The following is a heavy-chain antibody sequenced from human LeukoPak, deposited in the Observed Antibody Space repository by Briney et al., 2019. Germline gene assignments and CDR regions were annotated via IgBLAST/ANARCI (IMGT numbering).Heavy chain of an antibody. V-gene: IGHV1-69*13. D-gene: IGHD1-26*01. CDR1: GGTFSSYA. CDR2: IIPIFGTA. Sequence: SVKVSCKASGGTFSSYAISWVRQAPGQGLEWMGGIIPIFGTANYAQKFQGRVTITADESTSTAYMELSSLRAEDTALYYCARGLVGATPGFFDYWGQGTLVTVSS. J-gene: IGHJ4*02. CDR3: ARGLVGATPGFFDY.